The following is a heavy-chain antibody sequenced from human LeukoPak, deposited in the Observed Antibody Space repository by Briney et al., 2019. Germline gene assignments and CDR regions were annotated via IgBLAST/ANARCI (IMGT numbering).Heavy chain of an antibody. CDR1: GYTFTGYY. V-gene: IGHV1-2*02. D-gene: IGHD2-2*01. Sequence: EASVKVSCKASGYTFTGYYMHWVRQAPGQGLEWMGWINPNSGGTNYAQKFQGRVTMTRDTSISTAYMELSRLRSDDTAVYYCAIPAAFSKWFDPWGQGTLVTVSS. CDR2: INPNSGGT. J-gene: IGHJ5*02. CDR3: AIPAAFSKWFDP.